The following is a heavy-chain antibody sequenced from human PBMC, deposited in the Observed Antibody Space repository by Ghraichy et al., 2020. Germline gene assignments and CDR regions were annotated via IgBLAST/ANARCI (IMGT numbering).Heavy chain of an antibody. CDR2: INHSGST. D-gene: IGHD4-17*01. V-gene: IGHV4-34*01. CDR3: ARGFGDDYAWNWFDP. J-gene: IGHJ5*02. CDR1: GGSFSGYY. Sequence: SETLSLTCAVYGGSFSGYYWSWIRQPPGKGLEWIGEINHSGSTNYNPSLKSRVTISVDTSKNQFSLKLSSVTAADTAVYYCARGFGDDYAWNWFDPWGQGTLVTVSS.